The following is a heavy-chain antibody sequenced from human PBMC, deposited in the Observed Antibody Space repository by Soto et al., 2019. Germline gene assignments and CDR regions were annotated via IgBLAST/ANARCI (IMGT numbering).Heavy chain of an antibody. CDR3: ARMYSSGSGWFHP. J-gene: IGHJ5*02. Sequence: ASETLSLTCFVSGYSITAGGYYWSWIRHHPGKGLEWIGSFYCSGSIICNPSLRSRVSISGDTSSNQFSMSLTSVTAADTARYYCARMYSSGSGWFHPWGQGTLVTVS. D-gene: IGHD6-19*01. CDR2: FYCSGSI. CDR1: GYSITAGGYY. V-gene: IGHV4-31*03.